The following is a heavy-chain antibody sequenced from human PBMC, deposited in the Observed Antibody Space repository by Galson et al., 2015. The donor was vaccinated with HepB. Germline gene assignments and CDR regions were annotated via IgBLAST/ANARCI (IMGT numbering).Heavy chain of an antibody. V-gene: IGHV4-31*03. D-gene: IGHD2-15*01. Sequence: TLSLTCTVSGGSISSGGYYWSWIRQHPGKGLEWIGYIYYSGSTYYNPSLKSRVTISVDTSKNQFSLKLSSVTAADTAVYYCARAGSPEGSVDDAFDIWGQGTMVTVSS. J-gene: IGHJ3*02. CDR2: IYYSGST. CDR3: ARAGSPEGSVDDAFDI. CDR1: GGSISSGGYY.